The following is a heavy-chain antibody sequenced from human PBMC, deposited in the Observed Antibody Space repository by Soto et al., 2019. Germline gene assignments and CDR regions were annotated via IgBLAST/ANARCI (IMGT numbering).Heavy chain of an antibody. CDR2: VNHSGEA. J-gene: IGHJ5*02. V-gene: IGHV4-34*01. CDR1: GGSFIHYY. CDR3: TRAERFPRSRVDP. D-gene: IGHD3-10*01. Sequence: TIALTCGVYGGSFIHYYWIWVRQPPGKGLEWIGEVNHSGEATYNPSLQSRVTISLDTSNNHFSLKMTSLTAADTALDFCTRAERFPRSRVDPWGQGTQVTVSS.